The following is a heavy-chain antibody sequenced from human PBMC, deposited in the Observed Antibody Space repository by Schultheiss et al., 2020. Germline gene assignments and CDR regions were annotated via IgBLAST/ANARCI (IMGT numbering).Heavy chain of an antibody. D-gene: IGHD4-17*01. CDR3: ARVLYGRFRRDYEFDP. CDR2: INPSGGST. J-gene: IGHJ5*02. V-gene: IGHV1-46*01. CDR1: GYTFTGYY. Sequence: ASVKVSCKASGYTFTGYYMHWVRQAPGQGLEWMGIINPSGGSTSYAQKLQGRVTMTTDTSTSTAYMELRSLRSDDTAVYYCARVLYGRFRRDYEFDPWGQGTLVTVSS.